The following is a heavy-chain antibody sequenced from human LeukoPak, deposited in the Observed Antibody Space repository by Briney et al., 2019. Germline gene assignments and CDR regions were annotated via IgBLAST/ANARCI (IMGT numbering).Heavy chain of an antibody. J-gene: IGHJ4*02. CDR1: GGSISTYY. CDR3: ARGGTRVNWNYDY. V-gene: IGHV4-59*05. D-gene: IGHD1-20*01. Sequence: SETLSLTCTIPGGSISTYYWSWISQPPGEELEWIGSVYYRGSTSYNPSLKSRVTISVDTSKNQFSLKLSSVTAADTGVYYCARGGTRVNWNYDYWRPGILVAVPS. CDR2: VYYRGST.